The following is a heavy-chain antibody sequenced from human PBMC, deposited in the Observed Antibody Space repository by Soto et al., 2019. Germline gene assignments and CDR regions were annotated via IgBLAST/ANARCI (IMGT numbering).Heavy chain of an antibody. Sequence: PGGSLRLSCAVSGFTVSNNYMSWVRQAPGKGLEWVANIKQDGSEKYYVDSVKGRFTIFRDNAKNSLYLQMNSLRGEDTAVYYCAMGSREPARFDYWGQGTLVTVSS. CDR3: AMGSREPARFDY. V-gene: IGHV3-7*03. D-gene: IGHD1-26*01. J-gene: IGHJ4*02. CDR1: GFTVSNNY. CDR2: IKQDGSEK.